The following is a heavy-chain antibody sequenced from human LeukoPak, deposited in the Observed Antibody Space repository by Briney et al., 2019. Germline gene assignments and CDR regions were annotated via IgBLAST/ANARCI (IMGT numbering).Heavy chain of an antibody. CDR1: GFTFSSYS. J-gene: IGHJ4*02. Sequence: RGSLRLSCAASGFTFSSYSLNWVRQAPGKGLEWVSFISSSSITIYYADSVKGRFTISRDNAEKSPYLQMNSLRAEDTAVYYCARDRGGSYSAIDYWGQGTLVTVSS. D-gene: IGHD2-15*01. CDR3: ARDRGGSYSAIDY. V-gene: IGHV3-48*04. CDR2: ISSSSITI.